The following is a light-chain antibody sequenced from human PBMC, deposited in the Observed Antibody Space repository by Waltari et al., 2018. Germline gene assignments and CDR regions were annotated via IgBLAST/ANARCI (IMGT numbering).Light chain of an antibody. CDR2: DVS. CDR3: SSYTTRSTSLWV. Sequence: QSALTQPASVSGSPGQSITISCTGTSSDVGGYTYVSWYQQHPGKAPKLRLYDVSNRPSGVSTRFSGSKSGNTASLTISGLQAEDEADYYCSSYTTRSTSLWVFGGGTKLTVL. J-gene: IGLJ3*02. V-gene: IGLV2-14*03. CDR1: SSDVGGYTY.